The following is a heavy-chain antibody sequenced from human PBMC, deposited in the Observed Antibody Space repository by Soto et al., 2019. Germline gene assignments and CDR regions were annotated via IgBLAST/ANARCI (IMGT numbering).Heavy chain of an antibody. CDR3: ETRIVGYCSGVRCRLEY. Sequence: WVSXRLSCLASVFIFIIYNCNLFRQAPGKGLEWVSSITSSGAYIYYADSVRGRFTISRDNAKSSLYLQMNSLRADDTAMYYCETRIVGYCSGVRCRLEYWGQGTLVTVSS. D-gene: IGHD2-15*01. V-gene: IGHV3-21*01. J-gene: IGHJ4*02. CDR1: VFIFIIYN. CDR2: ITSSGAYI.